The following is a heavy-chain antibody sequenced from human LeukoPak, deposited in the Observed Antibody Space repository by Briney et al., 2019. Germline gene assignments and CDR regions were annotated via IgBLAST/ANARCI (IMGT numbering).Heavy chain of an antibody. CDR3: ARDFYDYVWGTNAFEI. J-gene: IGHJ3*02. CDR2: IYYSGST. CDR1: GGSISSYS. V-gene: IGHV4-59*01. D-gene: IGHD3-16*01. Sequence: SETRSPTCTVSGGSISSYSWSWIRQPPGKGLEWIGYIYYSGSTNYNPSLKSRVTISVDTSKNQFSLKLSSVTAADTAVYYCARDFYDYVWGTNAFEIWGQGTMVTVSS.